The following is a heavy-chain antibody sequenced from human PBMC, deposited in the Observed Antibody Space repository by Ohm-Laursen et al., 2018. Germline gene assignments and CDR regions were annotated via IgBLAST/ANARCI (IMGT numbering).Heavy chain of an antibody. V-gene: IGHV4-31*03. CDR2: IYYSGST. Sequence: SQTLSLTCTVSGGSISSGGYHWSWIRQHPGKGLEWIGYIYYSGSTYYNPSLKSRVTISVDTSKNQFSLKLSSVTAADTAVYYCARARLHDAFDIWGQGTMVTVSS. CDR1: GGSISSGGYH. D-gene: IGHD4-11*01. J-gene: IGHJ3*02. CDR3: ARARLHDAFDI.